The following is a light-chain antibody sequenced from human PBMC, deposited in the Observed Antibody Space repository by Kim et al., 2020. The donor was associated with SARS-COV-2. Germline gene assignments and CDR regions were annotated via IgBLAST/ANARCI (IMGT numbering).Light chain of an antibody. CDR3: QQRSAWLT. CDR1: QSISTY. CDR2: DAS. V-gene: IGKV3-11*01. Sequence: SLSPGERATLSCRASQSISTYLAWYQQKPGQAPRLLIYDASNRATGIPARFSGSGSGTEFTLTISSLEPEDFAVYYCQQRSAWLTFGGGTKVDIK. J-gene: IGKJ4*01.